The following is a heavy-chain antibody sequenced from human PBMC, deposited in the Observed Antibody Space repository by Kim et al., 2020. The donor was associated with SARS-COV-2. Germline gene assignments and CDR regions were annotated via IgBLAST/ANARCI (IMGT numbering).Heavy chain of an antibody. CDR2: IFYSGST. Sequence: SETLSLTCTVSRGSISSGHYFWSWIRQPPGKGLEWIGHIFYSGSTSYNPSLKSRVTISVDTSKNHFSLNLRSMTAADTAVYYCVRGKLEPRHNYYYGMDVWGQGTTVTVSS. J-gene: IGHJ6*02. D-gene: IGHD1-1*01. V-gene: IGHV4-30-4*01. CDR1: RGSISSGHYF. CDR3: VRGKLEPRHNYYYGMDV.